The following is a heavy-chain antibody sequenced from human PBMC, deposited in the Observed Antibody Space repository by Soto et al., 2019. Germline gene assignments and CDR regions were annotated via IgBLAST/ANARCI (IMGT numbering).Heavy chain of an antibody. V-gene: IGHV1-2*02. CDR3: MKEHRFCSGGSCSIDY. D-gene: IGHD2-15*01. J-gene: IGHJ4*02. Sequence: QVQLVQSGAEVKKPGASVKVSCRASGYTFTAYYMHWVRQAPGQGFEWMGWVNPNSGATSYAQKIQGRVTMTRDTSVSTAYRELTSLRSDDTAVYYCMKEHRFCSGGSCSIDYWGQGTLVTVSS. CDR2: VNPNSGAT. CDR1: GYTFTAYY.